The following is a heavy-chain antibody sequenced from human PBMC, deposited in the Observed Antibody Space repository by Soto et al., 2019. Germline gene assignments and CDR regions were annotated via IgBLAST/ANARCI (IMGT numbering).Heavy chain of an antibody. CDR3: ARESSSSCHDY. CDR1: GYTFSTYY. V-gene: IGHV1-46*01. D-gene: IGHD6-13*01. CDR2: IHPSGGST. J-gene: IGHJ4*02. Sequence: ASVKVSCKASGYTFSTYYLHWVRQAPGQGLEWMGIIHPSGGSTTYAQKFLGRVTMTRDTSTSTVFMELSSLRSDDTAVYYCARESSSSCHDYWGQGTLVTVS.